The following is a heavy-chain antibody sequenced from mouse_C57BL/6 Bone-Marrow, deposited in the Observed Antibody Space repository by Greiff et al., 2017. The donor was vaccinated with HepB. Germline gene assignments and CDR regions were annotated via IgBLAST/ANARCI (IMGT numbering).Heavy chain of an antibody. CDR2: IYPGDGDT. Sequence: QVQLQQSGPELVKPGASVKISCKASGYAFSSSWMNWVKQRPGKGLEWIGRIYPGDGDTNYNWKFKGKATLTADKSSSTAYMQLSSLTSEDSAVYFCASYYGSSGYFDVWGTGTTVTVSS. V-gene: IGHV1-82*01. CDR1: GYAFSSSW. D-gene: IGHD1-1*01. CDR3: ASYYGSSGYFDV. J-gene: IGHJ1*03.